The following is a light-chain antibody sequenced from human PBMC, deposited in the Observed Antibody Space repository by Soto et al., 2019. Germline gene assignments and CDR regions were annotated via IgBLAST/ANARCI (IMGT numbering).Light chain of an antibody. CDR3: QHYQSYSEA. CDR2: NAS. CDR1: QTISSW. V-gene: IGKV1-5*03. J-gene: IGKJ1*01. Sequence: DIQMTQSPSTLSGSVGDRVTITCRASQTISSWLAWYQQKPGKAPKLLIYNASTLKSGVPSRFSGSGSGTEFTLTISSLHPDDFATYYCQHYQSYSEAFGQGTKVDIK.